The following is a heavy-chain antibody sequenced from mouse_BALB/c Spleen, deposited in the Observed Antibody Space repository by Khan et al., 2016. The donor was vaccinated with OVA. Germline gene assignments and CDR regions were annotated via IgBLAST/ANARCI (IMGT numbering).Heavy chain of an antibody. D-gene: IGHD3-2*02. CDR2: IYPGTDNT. Sequence: VQLKQSGAELVRPGASVKLSCKTSGYIFTNYWIHWVKQRSGQGLEWIARIYPGTDNTYYSEKVRDKATLTADKSSSTAYMQLSSLKSEDSAIYFCAREEALYYFDYWGQGTTLTVSS. J-gene: IGHJ2*01. CDR1: GYIFTNYW. CDR3: AREEALYYFDY. V-gene: IGHV1-76*01.